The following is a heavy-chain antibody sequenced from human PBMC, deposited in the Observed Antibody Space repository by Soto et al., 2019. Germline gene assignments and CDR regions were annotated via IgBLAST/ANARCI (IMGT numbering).Heavy chain of an antibody. V-gene: IGHV3-23*01. D-gene: IGHD4-17*01. CDR2: ISGSGGST. CDR1: GFTFSSYA. Sequence: EVQLLESGGGLVQPGGSLRLSCAASGFTFSSYAMSWVRQAPGKGLEWVSAISGSGGSTYYADSVKGRFTISRDNSKNTLYLQMNSLRAEDTAVDYCARPTVTTDYYSYYGMDVWGQGTTVTVSS. CDR3: ARPTVTTDYYSYYGMDV. J-gene: IGHJ6*02.